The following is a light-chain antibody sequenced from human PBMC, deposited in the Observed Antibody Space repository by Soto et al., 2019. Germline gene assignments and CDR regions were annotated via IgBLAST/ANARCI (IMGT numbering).Light chain of an antibody. CDR1: QSVSSD. CDR2: GAS. Sequence: EIVLTQPPGTLSLSPWERATLSCMASQSVSSDLAWYHQKTGQAPRLLIYGASTRATGIPARFSGSGSGTEFNLTINSLQSEDFAVYYCQQYNNWPRTFGQGTKVDIK. V-gene: IGKV3-15*01. CDR3: QQYNNWPRT. J-gene: IGKJ1*01.